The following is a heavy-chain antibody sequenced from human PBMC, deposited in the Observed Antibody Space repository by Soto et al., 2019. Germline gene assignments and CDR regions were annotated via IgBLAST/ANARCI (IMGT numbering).Heavy chain of an antibody. D-gene: IGHD6-19*01. CDR3: AKDYVSSGWSGGDYYYGMDV. CDR1: GFTFDDYA. CDR2: ISWNSGSI. V-gene: IGHV3-9*01. Sequence: DVQLVESGGGLVQPGRSLRLSCAASGFTFDDYAMHWVRQAPGKGLEWVSGISWNSGSIGYADSVKGRFTISRDNAKNSLYLQMNSLRAEDTALYYCAKDYVSSGWSGGDYYYGMDVWGQGTTVTVSS. J-gene: IGHJ6*02.